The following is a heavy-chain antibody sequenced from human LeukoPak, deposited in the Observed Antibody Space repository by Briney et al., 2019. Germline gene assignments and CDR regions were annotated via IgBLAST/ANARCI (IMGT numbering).Heavy chain of an antibody. J-gene: IGHJ3*02. CDR2: IHYSGST. V-gene: IGHV4-59*12. Sequence: SETLSLTCTVSGGSISSYYWSWIRQPPGKGLEWIGSIHYSGSTTYNPSLKSRVTISVDTSKNQFSLRLSSVTAADTAVYYCARGRLDCAFDIWGQGTMVTVSS. CDR1: GGSISSYY. D-gene: IGHD3/OR15-3a*01. CDR3: ARGRLDCAFDI.